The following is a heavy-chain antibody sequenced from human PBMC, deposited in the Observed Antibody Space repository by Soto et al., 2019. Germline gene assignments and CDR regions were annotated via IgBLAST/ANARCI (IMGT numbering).Heavy chain of an antibody. CDR2: INPKNGDT. Sequence: ASVKVSCKASGYTFIDHYVHWMRQAPGQGLEWMGWINPKNGDTKYAQKFQGRVTMTRDTSISTHYVELSRLRSDDTAVYYCARDPNHYSRNGTLHGLFDYWGQGTLVTVSS. J-gene: IGHJ4*02. CDR1: GYTFIDHY. D-gene: IGHD2-15*01. V-gene: IGHV1-2*02. CDR3: ARDPNHYSRNGTLHGLFDY.